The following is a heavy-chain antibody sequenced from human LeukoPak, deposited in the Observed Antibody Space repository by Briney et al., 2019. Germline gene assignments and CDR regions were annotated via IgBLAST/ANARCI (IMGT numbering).Heavy chain of an antibody. CDR2: INPSSGGT. CDR1: GYTFTGYY. Sequence: GASVKVSCKASGYTFTGYYIHWVRQAPGQGLKWMGWINPSSGGTNYAQKFQGRVTMTRDTSISTAYMELSRLRSDDTAVYYCARDYFDSSGFGAFDFWGQGTMVTVSS. J-gene: IGHJ3*01. CDR3: ARDYFDSSGFGAFDF. V-gene: IGHV1-2*02. D-gene: IGHD3-22*01.